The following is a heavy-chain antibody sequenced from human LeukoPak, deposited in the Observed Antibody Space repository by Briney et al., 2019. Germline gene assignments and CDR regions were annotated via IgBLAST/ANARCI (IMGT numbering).Heavy chain of an antibody. J-gene: IGHJ4*02. CDR3: ARRLCSGGSCSSFDY. Sequence: PGGSLRLSCAASGFSFSNYLMSWVRQAPVKGLEWVSTIRGNGGGTYYADSAKGRFTISRDNSKNTLYLQMNSLRAEDTALYYCARRLCSGGSCSSFDYWGQGTLVTVSS. D-gene: IGHD2-15*01. V-gene: IGHV3-23*01. CDR2: IRGNGGGT. CDR1: GFSFSNYL.